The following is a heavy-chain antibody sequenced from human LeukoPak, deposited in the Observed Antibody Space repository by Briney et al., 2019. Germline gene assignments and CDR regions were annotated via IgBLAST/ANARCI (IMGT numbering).Heavy chain of an antibody. Sequence: GASVKVSCKASGYTFTGYCMHWVRQAPGQGLEWMGRINPNSGGTNYAQKFQGRVTMTRDTSISTAYMELSRLRSDDTAVYYCARDGDIVVVPAAANVYYYGMDVWGQGTTVTVSS. CDR3: ARDGDIVVVPAAANVYYYGMDV. J-gene: IGHJ6*02. CDR1: GYTFTGYC. D-gene: IGHD2-2*01. CDR2: INPNSGGT. V-gene: IGHV1-2*06.